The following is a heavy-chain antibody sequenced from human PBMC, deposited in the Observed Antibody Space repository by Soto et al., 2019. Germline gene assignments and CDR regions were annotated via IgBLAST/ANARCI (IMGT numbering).Heavy chain of an antibody. Sequence: EAQLVESGGGLVQPGGSLRLSCAASGFTFSGYWMTWVRQAPGKGLEWVANIKQDGSEEYYVDSVKGRFTISRDNARYSVYLQMTGLRAEDPAVYYGARDPGPRPARLRGLGWFGTWGQGTLGTVSS. J-gene: IGHJ5*02. V-gene: IGHV3-7*03. CDR3: ARDPGPRPARLRGLGWFGT. CDR1: GFTFSGYW. CDR2: IKQDGSEE. D-gene: IGHD6-6*01.